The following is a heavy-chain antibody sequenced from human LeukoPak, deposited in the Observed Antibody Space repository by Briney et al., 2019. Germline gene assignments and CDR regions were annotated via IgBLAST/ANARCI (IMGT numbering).Heavy chain of an antibody. D-gene: IGHD2-8*01. CDR1: GGSISSSSYY. J-gene: IGHJ3*02. V-gene: IGHV4-39*07. CDR2: IYYSGST. Sequence: PSETLSLTCTVSGGSISSSSYYWGWIRQPPGKGLEWIGSIYYSGSTYYNPSLKSRVTISVDTSKNQFSLKLSSVTAADTAVYYCARDRYCTNGVCYQGAFDIWGQGTMVTVSS. CDR3: ARDRYCTNGVCYQGAFDI.